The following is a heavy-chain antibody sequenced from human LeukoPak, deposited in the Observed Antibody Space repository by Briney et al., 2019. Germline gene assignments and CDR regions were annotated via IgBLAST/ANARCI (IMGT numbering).Heavy chain of an antibody. D-gene: IGHD2/OR15-2a*01. CDR3: ATQILLCHYY. J-gene: IGHJ4*02. CDR2: IFYSGTT. CDR1: GDSISSSSYY. Sequence: SETLSLTCSVSGDSISSSSYYWGWIRQPRGKGLEWIGTIFYSGTTYYNPTLKSRGTISVDTSKNQFSLKLNSVAAADTAVYYCATQILLCHYYWGQGTLVTVSS. V-gene: IGHV4-39*01.